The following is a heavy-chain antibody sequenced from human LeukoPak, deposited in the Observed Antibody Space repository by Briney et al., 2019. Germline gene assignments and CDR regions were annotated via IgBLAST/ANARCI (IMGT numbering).Heavy chain of an antibody. Sequence: ASVKVSCKASGYTFTSYDINWVRQAPRQGLEWMGWMNPNSGNTGHAQKFQGRVTMTRNTSISTAYMELSSLRSEDTAVYYCARSRHYDILTGYNRPIDYWGQGTLVTVSS. V-gene: IGHV1-8*01. CDR3: ARSRHYDILTGYNRPIDY. CDR2: MNPNSGNT. D-gene: IGHD3-9*01. J-gene: IGHJ4*02. CDR1: GYTFTSYD.